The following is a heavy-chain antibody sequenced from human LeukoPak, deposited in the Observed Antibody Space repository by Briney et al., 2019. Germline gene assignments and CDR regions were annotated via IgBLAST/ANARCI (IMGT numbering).Heavy chain of an antibody. CDR3: ASSPAQLGRRYYYYMDV. D-gene: IGHD6-6*01. Sequence: PSETLSLTCTDPGGSIISDYWSWIRQPLGKGLEWIGYIYYSRSTNYNPSLKSRVTISVDTSKDQFSLKLSSVTAADTAVYYCASSPAQLGRRYYYYMDVWGKGTTVTVSS. J-gene: IGHJ6*03. CDR2: IYYSRST. CDR1: GGSIISDY. V-gene: IGHV4-59*01.